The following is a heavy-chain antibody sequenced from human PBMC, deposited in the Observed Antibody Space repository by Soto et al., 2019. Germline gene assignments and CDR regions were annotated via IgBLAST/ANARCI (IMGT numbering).Heavy chain of an antibody. J-gene: IGHJ6*02. CDR1: GGSISSYY. D-gene: IGHD5-18*01. CDR3: ARDLVLGPNTAMVSPRTEYGMDV. V-gene: IGHV4-59*01. CDR2: IYYSGST. Sequence: NPSETLSLTCTVSGGSISSYYWSWIRQPPGKGLEWIGYIYYSGSTNYNPSLKSRVTISVDTSKNQFSLKLSSVTAADTAVYYCARDLVLGPNTAMVSPRTEYGMDVWGQGTTVTVSS.